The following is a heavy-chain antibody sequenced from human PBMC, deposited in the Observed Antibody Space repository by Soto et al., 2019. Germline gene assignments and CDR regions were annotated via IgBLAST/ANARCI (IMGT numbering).Heavy chain of an antibody. D-gene: IGHD2-15*01. CDR2: IYYSGST. J-gene: IGHJ6*02. V-gene: IGHV4-39*01. CDR3: ARHMTYCSGGSCYSVYYYGMDV. CDR1: GGSISSRSYY. Sequence: SETLSLTCTVSGGSISSRSYYWGWIRQPPGKGLEWIGSIYYSGSTYYNPSLKSRVTISVDTSKNQFSLKLSSVTAADTAVYYCARHMTYCSGGSCYSVYYYGMDVWGQGTTVTSP.